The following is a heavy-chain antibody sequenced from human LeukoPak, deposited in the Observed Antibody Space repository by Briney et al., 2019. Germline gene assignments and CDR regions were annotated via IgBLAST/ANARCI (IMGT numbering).Heavy chain of an antibody. CDR3: ARGKVAAAGIIVDDAFDI. J-gene: IGHJ3*02. V-gene: IGHV3-7*01. D-gene: IGHD6-13*01. CDR1: GFTSSNYW. Sequence: GGSLRLSCVASGFTSSNYWMTWVRQAQGKGLEWVANIKEDGSEKNYVDSVKGRFSISRDNAKNSLYLQMNNLRVEDTAVYYCARGKVAAAGIIVDDAFDIWGQGTMVTVSS. CDR2: IKEDGSEK.